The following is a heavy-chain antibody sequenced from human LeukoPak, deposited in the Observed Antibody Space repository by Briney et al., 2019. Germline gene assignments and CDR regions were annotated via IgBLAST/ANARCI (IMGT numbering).Heavy chain of an antibody. J-gene: IGHJ6*02. CDR1: GFTFSTYP. Sequence: GGSLRLSCAASGFTFSTYPMNWVRQASGKGLEWVGRIRSRANSYVTAYAAAVTGRFIISRDDSSDTAYLQMNSLTTEDTAVYYCTRHSDAYCSRANCYVDNFYGLDVWGRGTRVTVSS. V-gene: IGHV3-73*01. D-gene: IGHD2-2*01. CDR3: TRHSDAYCSRANCYVDNFYGLDV. CDR2: IRSRANSYVT.